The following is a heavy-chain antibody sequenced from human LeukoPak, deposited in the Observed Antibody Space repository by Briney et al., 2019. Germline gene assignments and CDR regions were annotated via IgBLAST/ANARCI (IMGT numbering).Heavy chain of an antibody. CDR1: GFTFSSYW. J-gene: IGHJ6*02. D-gene: IGHD2-2*01. Sequence: GGSLRLSCAASGFTFSSYWMSWVRQAPGKGLEWVANIKQDGSEKYYVDSVKGRFTISRDNAKNSLYLQMNSLRAEDTAVYYCARDLAVPVPYRSYYYYGMDVWGQGTTVTVSS. V-gene: IGHV3-7*01. CDR3: ARDLAVPVPYRSYYYYGMDV. CDR2: IKQDGSEK.